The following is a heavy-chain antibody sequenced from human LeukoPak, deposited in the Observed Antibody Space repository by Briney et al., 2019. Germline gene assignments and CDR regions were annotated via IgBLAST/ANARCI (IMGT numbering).Heavy chain of an antibody. J-gene: IGHJ3*02. CDR3: ARDMGEYSYGAFDI. CDR2: ISSSSSYI. Sequence: GGSLRLSCAASGFTFSSYSMNWVRQAPGKGLEWVSSISSSSSYIYYADSVKGRFTISRDNAKNSLYLQMNSLRAEDTAVYYCARDMGEYSYGAFDIWGQGTMVTVSS. D-gene: IGHD5-18*01. CDR1: GFTFSSYS. V-gene: IGHV3-21*01.